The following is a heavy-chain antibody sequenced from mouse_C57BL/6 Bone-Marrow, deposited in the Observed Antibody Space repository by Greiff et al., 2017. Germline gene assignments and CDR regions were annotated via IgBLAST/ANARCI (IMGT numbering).Heavy chain of an antibody. D-gene: IGHD1-1*01. CDR1: GYTFTSYW. CDR3: ARESLLLPPEYFDV. J-gene: IGHJ1*03. CDR2: IDPSDSYN. Sequence: VQLQQPGAELVMPGASVKLSCKASGYTFTSYWMHWVKQRPGQGLEWIGEIDPSDSYNNYNQKFKGKSTLTVDKSSSTAYMQLSSLTSEDSAVYYCARESLLLPPEYFDVWGTGTTVTVSS. V-gene: IGHV1-69*01.